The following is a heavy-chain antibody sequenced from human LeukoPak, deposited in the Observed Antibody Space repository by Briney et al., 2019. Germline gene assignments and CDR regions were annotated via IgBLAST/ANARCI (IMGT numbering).Heavy chain of an antibody. CDR3: ARRITGTTSDSFDY. CDR1: GGSISSSSTYY. Sequence: MPSETLSLTCTVSGGSISSSSTYYWGWIRQPPGKGLEWIGTINYSGSTYYNPSLKSRVTMSVDTSKNQFSLKLTSVTAADTAVYYCARRITGTTSDSFDYWGQGTLVTVSS. CDR2: INYSGST. J-gene: IGHJ4*02. D-gene: IGHD1-20*01. V-gene: IGHV4-39*01.